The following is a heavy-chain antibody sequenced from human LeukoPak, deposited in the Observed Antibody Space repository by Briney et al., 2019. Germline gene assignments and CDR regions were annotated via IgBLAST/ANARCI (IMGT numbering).Heavy chain of an antibody. CDR2: ISSSSSTI. J-gene: IGHJ4*02. Sequence: GGSLRLSCAASGFTFSSYSMNWVRQAPGMGLEWVSYISSSSSTIYYADSVKGRFTISRDNAKNSLYLQMNSLRAEDTAVYYCARDDCSSTSCYSFLGYDFDYWGQGTLVTVSS. V-gene: IGHV3-48*04. CDR1: GFTFSSYS. D-gene: IGHD2-2*01. CDR3: ARDDCSSTSCYSFLGYDFDY.